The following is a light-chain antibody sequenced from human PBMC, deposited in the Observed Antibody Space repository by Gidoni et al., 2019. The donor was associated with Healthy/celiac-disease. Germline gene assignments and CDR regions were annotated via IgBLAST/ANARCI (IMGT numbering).Light chain of an antibody. CDR3: QQPLYT. J-gene: IGKJ2*01. CDR1: QGISSY. V-gene: IGKV1-9*01. CDR2: AAS. Sequence: RVTITCRASQGISSYLAWYQQKPGKAPKLLIYAASTLQSGVPSRFSGSGSGTEFTLTISSLQPEDFATYYCQQPLYTFGQGTKLEIK.